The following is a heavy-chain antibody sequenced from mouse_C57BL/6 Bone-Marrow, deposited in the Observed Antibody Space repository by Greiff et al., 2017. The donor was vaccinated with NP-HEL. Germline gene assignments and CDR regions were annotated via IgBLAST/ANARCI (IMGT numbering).Heavy chain of an antibody. CDR2: ISYDGSN. CDR1: GYSITSGYY. Sequence: EVQLQQSGPGLVKPSQSLSLTCSVTGYSITSGYYWNWIRQFPGNKLEWMGYISYDGSNNYNPSLKNRISITRDTSKNQFFLKLNSVTTEDTATYYCARGQFAYWGQGTLVTVSA. CDR3: ARGQFAY. V-gene: IGHV3-6*01. J-gene: IGHJ3*01.